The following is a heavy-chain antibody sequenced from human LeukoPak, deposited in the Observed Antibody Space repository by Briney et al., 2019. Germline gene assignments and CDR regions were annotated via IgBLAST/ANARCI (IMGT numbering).Heavy chain of an antibody. CDR2: MNPNSGNT. J-gene: IGHJ4*02. CDR1: GYSSTNYG. V-gene: IGHV1-8*03. D-gene: IGHD3-3*01. CDR3: ARGNYDFWSGYYSG. Sequence: GATVKVSCKASGYSSTNYGINWVRQATGQGLEWMGWMNPNSGNTGYAQKFQGRVTITRNTSISTAYMELSSLRSEDTAVYYCARGNYDFWSGYYSGWGQGTLVTVSS.